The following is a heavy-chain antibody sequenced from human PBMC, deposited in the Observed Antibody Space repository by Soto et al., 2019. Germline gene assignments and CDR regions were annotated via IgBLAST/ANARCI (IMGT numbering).Heavy chain of an antibody. Sequence: EVQLLESGGGLVQPGGSLRLSCAASGFTFSSYVMSWVRQAPGKGLEWVSSISGSGDSTYYADFVKGRFTISRDTSKNTLYLQMNSLRAEDTAIYYCAKGAGSSGWYYFDSWGQGALVTVSS. D-gene: IGHD6-19*01. V-gene: IGHV3-23*01. CDR2: ISGSGDST. CDR1: GFTFSSYV. J-gene: IGHJ4*02. CDR3: AKGAGSSGWYYFDS.